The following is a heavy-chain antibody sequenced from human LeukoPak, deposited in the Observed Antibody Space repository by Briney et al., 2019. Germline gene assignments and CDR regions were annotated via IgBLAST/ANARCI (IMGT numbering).Heavy chain of an antibody. V-gene: IGHV3-23*01. CDR3: TRRGATTRAFDY. J-gene: IGHJ4*02. CDR2: ISHSGGTT. Sequence: GGSLRLSCAASGFTFSSYAMSWVRQAPGKGPEWVSAISHSGGTTYYADSVKGRFTITRDNSKNTLYLQMNSLRAEDTAVYYCTRRGATTRAFDYWGQGTLVTVSS. D-gene: IGHD1-26*01. CDR1: GFTFSSYA.